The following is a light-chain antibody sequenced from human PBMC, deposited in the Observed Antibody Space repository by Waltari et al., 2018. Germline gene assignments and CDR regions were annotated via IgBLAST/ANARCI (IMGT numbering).Light chain of an antibody. J-gene: IGLJ1*01. Sequence: SSELTQDPAVSVALGQTVRITCQGDSLRTYYASWYQLKPGQAPVLVIYHRNSRPSGIPDRVSGYSSGNTASLTITGAQAEDEADYYCNSRDSSGNHHYVFGTGTKVTVL. V-gene: IGLV3-19*01. CDR1: SLRTYY. CDR2: HRN. CDR3: NSRDSSGNHHYV.